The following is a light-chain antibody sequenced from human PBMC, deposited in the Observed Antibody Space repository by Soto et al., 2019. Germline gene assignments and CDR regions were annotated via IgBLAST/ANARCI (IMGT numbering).Light chain of an antibody. V-gene: IGLV4-69*01. J-gene: IGLJ2*01. Sequence: QSVLTQSPSASASLGASVKLTCTLSSGHSSFAIAWHQQQPEKGPRYLMRLNSDGSHSKGDGIPDRFSGSSSGAERYLTISSLQSEDEAVYYCQTWGTGIRVVGGGTQLTVL. CDR3: QTWGTGIRV. CDR2: LNSDGSH. CDR1: SGHSSFA.